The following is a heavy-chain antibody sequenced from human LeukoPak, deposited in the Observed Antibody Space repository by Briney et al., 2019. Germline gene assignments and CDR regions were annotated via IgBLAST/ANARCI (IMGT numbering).Heavy chain of an antibody. CDR2: INQDGSEK. J-gene: IGHJ4*02. CDR1: GFTFSSYW. D-gene: IGHD6-6*01. CDR3: AREGACRTSSPAGY. V-gene: IGHV3-7*01. Sequence: PGGSLRLSCAASGFTFSSYWMSWVRQAPGKGLEWVANINQDGSEKYFVDSVKGRFTISRDNAKNSLYLQMNSLRAEDTAVYYCAREGACRTSSPAGYWGQGTLVTVSS.